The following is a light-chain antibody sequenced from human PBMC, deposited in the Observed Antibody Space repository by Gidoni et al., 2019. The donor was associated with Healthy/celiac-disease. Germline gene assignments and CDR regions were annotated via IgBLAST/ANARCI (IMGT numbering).Light chain of an antibody. Sequence: DIQMTQSPSTLSASVGDRVTITCLASQSISSWLAWYQQKPGKAPKLLIYKASSLESGVPSRFSGSGSGTEFTLTISSLQPDDFATYYCQQYNSYSPEYTFGQGTKLEIK. CDR2: KAS. CDR3: QQYNSYSPEYT. J-gene: IGKJ2*01. CDR1: QSISSW. V-gene: IGKV1-5*03.